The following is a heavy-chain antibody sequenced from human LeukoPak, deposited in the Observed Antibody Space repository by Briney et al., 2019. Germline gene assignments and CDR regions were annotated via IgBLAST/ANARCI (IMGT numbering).Heavy chain of an antibody. V-gene: IGHV3-21*01. CDR2: ISSSSYI. Sequence: MPGGSLRLSCAASGFTFSSYSMNWVRQAPGKGLEWVSSISSSSYIYYADSVKGRFTISRDNAKNSLYLQMNSLRAEDTAVYYCARDSDYYDSSGYGDYWGQGTLATVSS. J-gene: IGHJ4*02. CDR3: ARDSDYYDSSGYGDY. CDR1: GFTFSSYS. D-gene: IGHD3-22*01.